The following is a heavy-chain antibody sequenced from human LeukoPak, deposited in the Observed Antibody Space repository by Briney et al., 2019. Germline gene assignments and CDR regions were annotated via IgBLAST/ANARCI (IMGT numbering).Heavy chain of an antibody. CDR2: MNPNSGNT. CDR1: GYTFTDYY. D-gene: IGHD6-13*01. Sequence: GASVKVSCKASGYTFTDYYMHWVRQAPGQGLEWMGWMNPNSGNTGYAQKFQGRVTMTRTTSISTAYMELSSLRSEDTAVYYCARVAYSSSWYSYYYYYMDVWGKGTTVTISS. V-gene: IGHV1-8*02. CDR3: ARVAYSSSWYSYYYYYMDV. J-gene: IGHJ6*03.